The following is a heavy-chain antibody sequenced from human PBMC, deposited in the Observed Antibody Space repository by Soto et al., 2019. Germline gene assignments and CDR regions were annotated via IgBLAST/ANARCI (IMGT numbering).Heavy chain of an antibody. V-gene: IGHV4-34*12. CDR3: ARSGGKAAKYNWFDP. CDR2: TVHSGST. CDR1: GGSFSGYY. D-gene: IGHD3-10*01. Sequence: SETLSLTCAVYGGSFSGYYWSWIRQPPGKGLEWIGETVHSGSTNYNPSLKSRITISIDTSKNQFSLRLSSVTAADTAVYYCARSGGKAAKYNWFDPWGQGNLVTVSS. J-gene: IGHJ5*02.